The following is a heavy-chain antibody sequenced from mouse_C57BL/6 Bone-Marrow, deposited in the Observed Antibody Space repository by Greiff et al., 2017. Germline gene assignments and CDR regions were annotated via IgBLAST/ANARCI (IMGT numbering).Heavy chain of an antibody. D-gene: IGHD1-1*01. CDR2: IYPSDSET. CDR1: GYTFTSYW. Sequence: QVQLQQPGAELVRPGSSVKLSCKASGYTFTSYWMDWVKQRPGQGLEWIGNIYPSDSETHYNQKFKDKATLTVDKSSSTAYMQLSSLTSEDSAVYYCARIHYVGYWDFDVWGTGTPVTVSA. CDR3: ARIHYVGYWDFDV. J-gene: IGHJ1*03. V-gene: IGHV1-61*01.